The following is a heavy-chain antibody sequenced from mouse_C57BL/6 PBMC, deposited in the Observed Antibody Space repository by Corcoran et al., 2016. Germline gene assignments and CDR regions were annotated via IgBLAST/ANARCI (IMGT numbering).Heavy chain of an antibody. CDR3: ARDDYNTWFAY. CDR1: GYAFSSYW. Sequence: QVQLQQSGAELVKPGASVKISCKASGYAFSSYWMNWVKQRPGKGLEWIGQIYPGDGDTNYNGKFKGEATLTADKSSSTAYMQLSSLTSEDSAVYFCARDDYNTWFAYWGQGTLVTVSA. CDR2: IYPGDGDT. V-gene: IGHV1-80*01. J-gene: IGHJ3*01. D-gene: IGHD2-4*01.